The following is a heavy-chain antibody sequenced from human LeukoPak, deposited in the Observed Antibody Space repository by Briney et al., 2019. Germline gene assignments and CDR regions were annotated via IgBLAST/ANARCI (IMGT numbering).Heavy chain of an antibody. CDR3: ARGGRGPDS. J-gene: IGHJ4*02. CDR2: IKEDGSDK. CDR1: GFTFNSYA. D-gene: IGHD6-25*01. Sequence: PGGSLRLSCAASGFTFNSYAMSWVRQAPGKGLEWVANIKEDGSDKNYVDSVKGRFTISRDNAKNSLYLQMNSLRADDTSVYYCARGGRGPDSWGQGTLVTVSS. V-gene: IGHV3-7*04.